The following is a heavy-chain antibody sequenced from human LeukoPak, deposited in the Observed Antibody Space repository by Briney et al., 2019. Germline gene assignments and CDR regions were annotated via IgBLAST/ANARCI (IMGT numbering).Heavy chain of an antibody. V-gene: IGHV4-39*07. Sequence: SETLSLTCTVSGGSISSGSYYWSWIRQPPGKGLEWIGEINHSGSTNYNPSLKSRVTISVDTSKNQFSLKLSSVTAADTAVYYCASGRDYWGQGTLVTVSS. CDR3: ASGRDY. J-gene: IGHJ4*02. CDR1: GGSISSGSYY. CDR2: INHSGST. D-gene: IGHD2-15*01.